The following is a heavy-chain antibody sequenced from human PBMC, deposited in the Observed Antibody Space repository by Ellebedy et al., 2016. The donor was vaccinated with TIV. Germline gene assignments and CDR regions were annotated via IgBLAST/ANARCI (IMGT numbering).Heavy chain of an antibody. J-gene: IGHJ3*02. Sequence: GGSLRLSCAASGFSFSSYWMSWVRQAPGKGLEWVANIRQDGSDKYHVGSVRGRFTIARDNAKNSLYLQMSSLRVEDTAVYYCATDGSYGDYRSPTHAFVMWGQGTLVAVSS. CDR3: ATDGSYGDYRSPTHAFVM. D-gene: IGHD4-17*01. V-gene: IGHV3-7*01. CDR1: GFSFSSYW. CDR2: IRQDGSDK.